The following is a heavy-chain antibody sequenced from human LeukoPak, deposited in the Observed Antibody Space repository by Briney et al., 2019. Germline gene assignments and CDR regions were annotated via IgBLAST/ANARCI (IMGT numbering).Heavy chain of an antibody. D-gene: IGHD6-19*01. CDR1: GGTFSSYA. CDR2: ITPIFGTA. Sequence: SVKVSCKASGGTFSSYAISWVRQAPGQGLEWMGGITPIFGTANYAQKFQGRVTITADESTSTAYMELSSLRSEDTAVYYCARARSSGWYQYYFDYWGQGTLVTVSS. CDR3: ARARSSGWYQYYFDY. J-gene: IGHJ4*02. V-gene: IGHV1-69*13.